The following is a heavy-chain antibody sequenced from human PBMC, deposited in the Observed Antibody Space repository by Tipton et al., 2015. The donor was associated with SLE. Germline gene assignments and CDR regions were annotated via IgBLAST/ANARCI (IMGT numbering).Heavy chain of an antibody. D-gene: IGHD6-13*01. V-gene: IGHV4-38-2*02. Sequence: TLSLPCAVSGYSITSGDYWGWIRQPPGKGLEWVGSLYHRGSTYYNPSLKSRVTISTDTSKNEIYLKLTSVTATDTAVYFCARDPYDSTWRNGWFDPWGQGTLVTVSS. J-gene: IGHJ5*02. CDR1: GYSITSGDY. CDR2: LYHRGST. CDR3: ARDPYDSTWRNGWFDP.